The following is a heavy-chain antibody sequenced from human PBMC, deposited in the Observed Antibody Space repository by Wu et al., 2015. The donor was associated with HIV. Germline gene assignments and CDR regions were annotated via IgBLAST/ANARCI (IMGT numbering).Heavy chain of an antibody. Sequence: QVHLLQSGPAVKKPGTSVKVSCKASGYTFTNFGISWVRQAPGQGLEWLGWINTYKDNTNYAEKFKGRVTMTVDRTTNTAYMELRSLRSDDTAIYYCARGLYSSNTGFFDFWGQGTLVTVSS. V-gene: IGHV1-18*01. CDR2: INTYKDNT. CDR3: ARGLYSSNTGFFDF. CDR1: GYTFTNFG. J-gene: IGHJ4*02. D-gene: IGHD3-10*02.